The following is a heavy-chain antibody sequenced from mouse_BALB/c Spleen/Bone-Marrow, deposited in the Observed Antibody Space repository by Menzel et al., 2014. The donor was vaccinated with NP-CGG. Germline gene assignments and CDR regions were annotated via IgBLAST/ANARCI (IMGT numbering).Heavy chain of an antibody. CDR1: GYTFTDYN. D-gene: IGHD2-3*01. Sequence: VHVKQSGPELVKPGASVKISCKASGYTFTDYNMHWVKQSHGKSLEWIGYIYPYNGGTGYNQKFKSKATLTVDNSSSTAYMELRSRTSEDSSVYYCARLDGYYVAMVYWGQGASVTVSS. CDR3: ARLDGYYVAMVY. CDR2: IYPYNGGT. J-gene: IGHJ4*01. V-gene: IGHV1S29*02.